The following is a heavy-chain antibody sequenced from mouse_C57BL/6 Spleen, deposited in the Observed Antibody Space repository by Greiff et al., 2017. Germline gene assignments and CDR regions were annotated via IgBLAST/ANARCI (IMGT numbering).Heavy chain of an antibody. CDR2: ISYDGSN. Sequence: VQLKESGPGLVKPSQSLSLTCSVTGYSITSGYYWNWIRQFPGNKLEWMGYISYDGSNNYNPSLKNRISITRDTSKNQFFLKLNSVTTEDTATYYCARELTGYYAMDYWGQGTSVTVSS. J-gene: IGHJ4*01. V-gene: IGHV3-6*01. CDR1: GYSITSGYY. D-gene: IGHD4-1*01. CDR3: ARELTGYYAMDY.